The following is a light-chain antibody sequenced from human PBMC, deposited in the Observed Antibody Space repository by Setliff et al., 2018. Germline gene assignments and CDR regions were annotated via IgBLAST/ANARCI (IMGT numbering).Light chain of an antibody. Sequence: QSALAQPASVSGSPGQSITISCTGTSSDVGVFNYVSWYQQHPGKAPKLMIYDVTSRPSGVSNRFSGFKSGNTASLTISGLQVEDEADYYCSSYKSDSTYVFGTGTKVTVL. J-gene: IGLJ1*01. CDR2: DVT. V-gene: IGLV2-14*03. CDR1: SSDVGVFNY. CDR3: SSYKSDSTYV.